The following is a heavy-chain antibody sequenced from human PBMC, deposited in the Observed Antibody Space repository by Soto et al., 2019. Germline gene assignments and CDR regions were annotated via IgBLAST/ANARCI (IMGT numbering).Heavy chain of an antibody. D-gene: IGHD2-15*01. Sequence: QVQLQESGPGLVKPSQTLSLTCTVSGGSIINGQTYLNWIRQHPEKGLEWMGYINYRGTTNYHPALKSRILISRDTSANQFSLRLTSVTAADTAVYYCARDAPGVAPYWGQGTQVTVSS. J-gene: IGHJ4*02. V-gene: IGHV4-31*03. CDR3: ARDAPGVAPY. CDR1: GGSIINGQTY. CDR2: INYRGTT.